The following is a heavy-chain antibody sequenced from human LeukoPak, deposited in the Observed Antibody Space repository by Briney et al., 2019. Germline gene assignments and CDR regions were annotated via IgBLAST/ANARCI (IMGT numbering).Heavy chain of an antibody. Sequence: GGSLRLSCAASGFTFSDYYMSWIRQAPGKGLEWVSYISSSGGYRNYADSVKGRFTISRDDAKNSLYLQMNSLRAEDTAVYYCARASRTGASSFGYWGQGTLVTVSS. CDR2: ISSSGGYR. J-gene: IGHJ4*02. D-gene: IGHD1-26*01. CDR1: GFTFSDYY. CDR3: ARASRTGASSFGY. V-gene: IGHV3-11*06.